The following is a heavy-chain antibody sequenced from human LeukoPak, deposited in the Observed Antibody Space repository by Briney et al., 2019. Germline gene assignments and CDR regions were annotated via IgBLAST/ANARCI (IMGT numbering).Heavy chain of an antibody. J-gene: IGHJ4*02. CDR1: GFTFSDHY. V-gene: IGHV3-72*01. D-gene: IGHD2-21*02. Sequence: GGSLRLSCAASGFTFSDHYMDWVRQAPGKGLEWVGRTRNKANSYTTEYAASVKGRFTISRDDSKNSLYLQMNSLKTEDTAVYYCARDPAYCGGDCYSDYWGQGTLVTVSS. CDR2: TRNKANSYTT. CDR3: ARDPAYCGGDCYSDY.